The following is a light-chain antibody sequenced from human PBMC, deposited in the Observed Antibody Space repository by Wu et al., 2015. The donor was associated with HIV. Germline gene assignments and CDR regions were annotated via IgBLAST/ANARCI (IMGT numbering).Light chain of an antibody. J-gene: IGKJ2*01. CDR3: QQYGSSPYT. V-gene: IGKV3-20*01. Sequence: EIVLTQSPGTLSLSPGERATLSCRASQSVSSSYVAWYQQKPGQAPRLFIYGASIRAAGIPDRFRGSGSGTDFTLTISRLEPEDSAVYYCQQYGSSPYTFGLGDLSWRSN. CDR2: GAS. CDR1: QSVSSSY.